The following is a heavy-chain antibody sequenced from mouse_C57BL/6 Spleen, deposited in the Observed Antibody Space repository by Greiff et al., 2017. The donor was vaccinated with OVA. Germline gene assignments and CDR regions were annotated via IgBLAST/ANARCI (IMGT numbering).Heavy chain of an antibody. CDR2: INPSSGYT. CDR3: ARVYGSSYGYFDV. Sequence: QVQLKESGAELAKPGASVKLSCKASGYTFTSYWMHWVKQRPGQGLEWIGYINPSSGYTKYNQKFKDKATLTADKSSSTAYMQLSSLTYEDAAVYYCARVYGSSYGYFDVWGTGTTVTVSS. CDR1: GYTFTSYW. D-gene: IGHD1-1*01. V-gene: IGHV1-7*01. J-gene: IGHJ1*03.